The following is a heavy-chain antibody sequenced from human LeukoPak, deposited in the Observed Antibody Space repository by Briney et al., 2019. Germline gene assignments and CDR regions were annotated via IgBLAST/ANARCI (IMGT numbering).Heavy chain of an antibody. CDR1: GFTFSSYA. V-gene: IGHV3-23*01. D-gene: IGHD3-22*01. CDR3: AKASHYDNSGYQYYFDY. CDR2: ISGSGGST. Sequence: GGSLRLSCAASGFTFSSYAMTWVRQAPGKGLNWVSAISGSGGSTYYADSVKGRFTISRDNSKNTLYLQVNSLRAEDTAVYYCAKASHYDNSGYQYYFDYWGQGTLVTVSS. J-gene: IGHJ4*02.